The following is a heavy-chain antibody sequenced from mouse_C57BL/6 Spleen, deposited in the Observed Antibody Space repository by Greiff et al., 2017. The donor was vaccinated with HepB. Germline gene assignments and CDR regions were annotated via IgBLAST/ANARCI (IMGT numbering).Heavy chain of an antibody. CDR1: GYTFTDYN. Sequence: EVQLVESGPELVKPGASVKIPCKASGYTFTDYNMDWVKQSHGKSLEWIGDINPNNGGTIYNQKFKGKATLAVDKSSSTAYMELRSLKSDDTAVYYWSRRDYGSSYRYAMDYWGQGTSVTVSS. V-gene: IGHV1-18*01. J-gene: IGHJ4*01. CDR3: SRRDYGSSYRYAMDY. CDR2: INPNNGGT. D-gene: IGHD1-1*01.